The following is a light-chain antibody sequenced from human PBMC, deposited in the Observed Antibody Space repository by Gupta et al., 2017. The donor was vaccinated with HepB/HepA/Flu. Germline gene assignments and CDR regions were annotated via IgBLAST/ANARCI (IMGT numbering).Light chain of an antibody. Sequence: QSVRTQPLSVSVVPGPTVTISCAGSSSNLGADYDVPWYQQLPGTAPKLLIYGKKNRASGVPDRFSGSKYGTSAALATTGLQAEDGADYYWQSQDNSLSGVVFGGGTKVTVL. CDR1: SSNLGADYD. J-gene: IGLJ2*01. CDR3: QSQDNSLSGVV. CDR2: GKK. V-gene: IGLV1-40*01.